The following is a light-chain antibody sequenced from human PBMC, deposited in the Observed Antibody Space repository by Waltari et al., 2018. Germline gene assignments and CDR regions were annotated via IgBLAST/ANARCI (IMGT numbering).Light chain of an antibody. CDR1: QSISTY. CDR2: AAS. Sequence: DFQMTQSPSSLSASVGDRVTITCRASQSISTYLNWYQQKRGKAPNLLFYAASSLQSGVPSRFSGSGSGTDFTLTMSSLQPEDFGTYYCQQSYSPLTFGGGTKVEIK. J-gene: IGKJ4*01. CDR3: QQSYSPLT. V-gene: IGKV1-39*01.